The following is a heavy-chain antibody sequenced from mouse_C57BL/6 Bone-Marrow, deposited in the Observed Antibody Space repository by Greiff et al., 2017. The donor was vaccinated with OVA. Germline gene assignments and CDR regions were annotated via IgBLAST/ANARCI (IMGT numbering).Heavy chain of an antibody. Sequence: QVQLQQPGAELVKPGASVKLSCKASGYTFTSYWMHWVKQRPGQGLEWIGMIQPNSGSTNYNEKFKSKATLTVDKSSSTAYMQLSSLTSEDSAVYDCARYRDYGSSPWFAYWGQGTLVTVSA. CDR1: GYTFTSYW. CDR2: IQPNSGST. J-gene: IGHJ3*01. D-gene: IGHD1-1*01. V-gene: IGHV1-64*01. CDR3: ARYRDYGSSPWFAY.